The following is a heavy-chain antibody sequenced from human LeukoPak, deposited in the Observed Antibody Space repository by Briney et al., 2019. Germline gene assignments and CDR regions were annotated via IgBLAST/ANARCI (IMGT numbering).Heavy chain of an antibody. CDR2: INHSGST. V-gene: IGHV4-34*01. D-gene: IGHD3-22*01. CDR1: GGSFSAYY. Sequence: SETLSLTCAVYGGSFSAYYWSWIRQPPGKGLEWIGEINHSGSTNYNPSLKSRVTISVDTSKNQFSLKLSSVTAADTAVYYCARINYYDSSGYYYEDYWGQGTLVTVSS. J-gene: IGHJ4*02. CDR3: ARINYYDSSGYYYEDY.